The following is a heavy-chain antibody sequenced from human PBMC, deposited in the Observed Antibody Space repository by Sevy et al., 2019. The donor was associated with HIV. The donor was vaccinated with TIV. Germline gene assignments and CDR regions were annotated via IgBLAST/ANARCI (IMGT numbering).Heavy chain of an antibody. CDR3: ARAGITGTMGEYGMDV. V-gene: IGHV3-7*01. CDR1: GFTFSSYE. Sequence: GGSLRLSCEASGFTFSSYEMNWVRQAPGKGLEWVANIKQDGSEKYYVDSVKGRFTISRDNAKNSLYLQMNSLRAEDTAVYYCARAGITGTMGEYGMDVWGQGTTVTVSS. J-gene: IGHJ6*02. CDR2: IKQDGSEK. D-gene: IGHD1-20*01.